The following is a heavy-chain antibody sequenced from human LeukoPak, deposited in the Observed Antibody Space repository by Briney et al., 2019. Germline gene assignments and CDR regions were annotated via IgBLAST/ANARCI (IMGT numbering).Heavy chain of an antibody. CDR3: ARAPRTTRYDSDAFDI. D-gene: IGHD1-1*01. Sequence: PSETLSLTCTVSGGSISSYYWSWIRQPPGKGLEWIGYIYYSGSTNYNPSLKSRVTISVDTSKNQFSLKLSSVTAADTAVYYCARAPRTTRYDSDAFDIWGQGTMVTVSS. V-gene: IGHV4-59*01. CDR1: GGSISSYY. J-gene: IGHJ3*02. CDR2: IYYSGST.